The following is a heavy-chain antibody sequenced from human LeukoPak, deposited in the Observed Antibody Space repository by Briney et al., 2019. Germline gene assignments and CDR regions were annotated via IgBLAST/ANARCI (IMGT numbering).Heavy chain of an antibody. Sequence: PGGSLRLSCAASGFTFSSYGMHWVRQAPGKGLEWVAVISYDGSNKYYADSVKGRFTISRDNAKNSLYLQMSNLRAEDTAVYYCAKGGGRPLDDAFDVWGQGTMVTVSS. CDR2: ISYDGSNK. V-gene: IGHV3-30*18. CDR1: GFTFSSYG. CDR3: AKGGGRPLDDAFDV. J-gene: IGHJ3*01.